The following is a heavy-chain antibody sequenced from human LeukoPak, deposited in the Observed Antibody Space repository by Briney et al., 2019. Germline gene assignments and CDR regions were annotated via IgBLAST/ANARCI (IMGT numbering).Heavy chain of an antibody. CDR2: IYYSGST. CDR3: ARHEGAGGDGHMFDY. D-gene: IGHD5-24*01. J-gene: IGHJ4*02. CDR1: GGSISSSNYY. Sequence: SETLSLTCTVSGGSISSSNYYWGWIRQPPGKGLEWIGSIYYSGSTYYNPSLKSRVTISVDTSKNQFSLKLSSVTAADTAVYYCARHEGAGGDGHMFDYWRQGTLVTVS. V-gene: IGHV4-39*01.